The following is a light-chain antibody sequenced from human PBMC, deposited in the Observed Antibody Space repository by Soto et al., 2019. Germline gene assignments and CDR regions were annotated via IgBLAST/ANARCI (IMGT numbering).Light chain of an antibody. CDR1: SSDVGGYNY. Sequence: SALTQPRSASGSPGQSITISCTGTSSDVGGYNYVSWYQQHPAKAPKLVIYRNNQRPSGVPDRISGSKSGTSASLAISGLRSEDEADYYCAAWDDRLSGLVFGRGTKVTVL. J-gene: IGLJ2*01. CDR3: AAWDDRLSGLV. CDR2: RNN. V-gene: IGLV1-47*01.